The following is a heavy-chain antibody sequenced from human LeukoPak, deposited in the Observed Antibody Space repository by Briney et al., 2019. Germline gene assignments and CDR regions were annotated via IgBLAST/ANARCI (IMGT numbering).Heavy chain of an antibody. CDR3: ARDHDYGNFGTYADY. Sequence: SQTLSLTCALSGDSVSRNSVAWNWIRQSPSRSLEWLGRTYYRSKLYNDYALLVESRITINPDTSKNQFSLQLNSVTPADTAVYYCARDHDYGNFGTYADYWGQGTLGTVSS. D-gene: IGHD4-11*01. V-gene: IGHV6-1*01. CDR1: GDSVSRNSVA. J-gene: IGHJ4*02. CDR2: TYYRSKLYN.